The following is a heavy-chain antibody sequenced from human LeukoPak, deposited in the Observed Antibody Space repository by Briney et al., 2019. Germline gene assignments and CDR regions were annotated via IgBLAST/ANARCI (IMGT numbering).Heavy chain of an antibody. CDR3: TAPYYDILTGYYASDAFDI. CDR1: GFTFSNAW. J-gene: IGHJ3*02. Sequence: GRSLRLSCAASGFTFSNAWMSWVRQAPGKGREWVGRIKSKTDGGTTDYAAPVKGRFTISRDDSKNTLYLQMNSLKTEDTAVYYCTAPYYDILTGYYASDAFDIWGQGTMVTVSS. D-gene: IGHD3-9*01. CDR2: IKSKTDGGTT. V-gene: IGHV3-15*01.